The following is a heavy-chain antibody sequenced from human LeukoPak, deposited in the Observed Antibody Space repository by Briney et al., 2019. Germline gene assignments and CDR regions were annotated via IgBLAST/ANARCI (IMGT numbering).Heavy chain of an antibody. CDR3: ARGPAARYFDY. Sequence: SQTLSLTCTVSGGSISSGSYYWSWIRQPAGKGLEWIGRICTSGSTNYNPSLKSRVTISVDTSKNQFSLKLSSVTAADTAVYYCARGPAARYFDYWGQGTLVTVSS. V-gene: IGHV4-61*02. J-gene: IGHJ4*02. D-gene: IGHD2-2*01. CDR2: ICTSGST. CDR1: GGSISSGSYY.